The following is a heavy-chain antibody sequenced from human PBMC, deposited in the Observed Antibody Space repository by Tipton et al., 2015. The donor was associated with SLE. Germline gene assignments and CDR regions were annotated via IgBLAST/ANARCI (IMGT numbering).Heavy chain of an antibody. D-gene: IGHD5-18*01. Sequence: TLSLTCTVSSGSISRYYWSWIRQPPGKGLEWIGYIYTSGSTNYNPSLKSRVTISVDTSKRQLSLRLTSVIAADTAVYYCARLHGYSYGLNWFDPWGQGTLISVSS. CDR3: ARLHGYSYGLNWFDP. J-gene: IGHJ5*02. V-gene: IGHV4-4*08. CDR1: SGSISRYY. CDR2: IYTSGST.